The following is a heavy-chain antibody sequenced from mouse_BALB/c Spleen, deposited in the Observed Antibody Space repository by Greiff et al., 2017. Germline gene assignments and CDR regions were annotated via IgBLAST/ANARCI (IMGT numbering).Heavy chain of an antibody. V-gene: IGHV7-3*02. CDR1: GFTFTDYY. J-gene: IGHJ3*01. D-gene: IGHD2-4*01. Sequence: VQLQQSGGGLVQPGGSLRLSCATSGFTFTDYYMSWVRQPPGKALEWLGFIRNKANGYTTEYSASVKGRFTISRDNSQSIIYLQMNTLRAEDSATYYCAIYYDYDDWFAYWGQGTLVTVSA. CDR2: IRNKANGYTT. CDR3: AIYYDYDDWFAY.